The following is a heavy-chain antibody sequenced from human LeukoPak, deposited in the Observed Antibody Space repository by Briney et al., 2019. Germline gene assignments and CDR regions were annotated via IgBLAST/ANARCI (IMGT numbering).Heavy chain of an antibody. J-gene: IGHJ5*02. CDR2: IYYSGST. V-gene: IGHV4-39*07. CDR1: GGSISSSSYY. CDR3: ARDSGVAVAGTGVGWFDP. Sequence: PSETLSLTCTVSGGSISSSSYYWGWIRQPPGKGLEWIGSIYYSGSTYYNPSLKSRVTISVDTSKNQFSLKLSSVTAADTAVYYCARDSGVAVAGTGVGWFDPWGQGTLVTVSS. D-gene: IGHD6-19*01.